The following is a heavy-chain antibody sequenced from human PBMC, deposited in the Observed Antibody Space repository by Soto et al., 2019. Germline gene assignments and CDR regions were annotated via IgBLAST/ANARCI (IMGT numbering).Heavy chain of an antibody. V-gene: IGHV3-30*18. CDR3: AKLGSGSSGWYIDY. CDR1: GFTFSSYG. J-gene: IGHJ4*02. D-gene: IGHD6-19*01. CDR2: ISYDGSNK. Sequence: GGSLRLSCAASGFTFSSYGMHWVRQAPGKGLEWVAVISYDGSNKYYADSVKGRFTISRDNSKNTLYLQMNSLRAEDTAVYYCAKLGSGSSGWYIDYWGQGTLVTVSS.